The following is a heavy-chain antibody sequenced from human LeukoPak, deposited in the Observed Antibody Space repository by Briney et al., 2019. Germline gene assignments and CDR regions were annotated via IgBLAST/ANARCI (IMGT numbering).Heavy chain of an antibody. CDR2: ISGSGGST. D-gene: IGHD3-10*01. Sequence: GGTLRLSCAASGFTFSSYGMSWVRQAPGKGLEWVSAISGSGGSTYYADSVKGRFTISRDNSENTLYLQMNSLRAEDTAVYYCAKDAGPTMVRGVYYYYYYMDVWGKGTTVTISS. CDR1: GFTFSSYG. CDR3: AKDAGPTMVRGVYYYYYYMDV. V-gene: IGHV3-23*01. J-gene: IGHJ6*03.